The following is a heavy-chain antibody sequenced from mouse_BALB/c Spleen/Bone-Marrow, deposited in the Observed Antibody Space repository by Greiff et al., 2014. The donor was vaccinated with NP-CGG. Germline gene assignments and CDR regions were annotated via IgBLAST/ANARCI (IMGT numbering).Heavy chain of an antibody. D-gene: IGHD1-1*01. J-gene: IGHJ3*01. CDR3: ARGSYYYGSSSSWFAY. Sequence: DLVKPGASVKLSCKASGYTFTSYWINWIKQRPGQGLEWIGRISPGSGTTYYNEMFKGKATLTVDTSSTTAYIQLSSLSSEDSAVYFCARGSYYYGSSSSWFAYWGQGTLVTVSA. CDR1: GYTFTSYW. CDR2: ISPGSGTT. V-gene: IGHV1S41*01.